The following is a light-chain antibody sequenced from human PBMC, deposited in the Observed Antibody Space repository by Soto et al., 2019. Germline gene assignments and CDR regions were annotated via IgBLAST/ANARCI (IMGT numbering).Light chain of an antibody. J-gene: IGKJ5*01. V-gene: IGKV3D-15*01. Sequence: EIKLTQSPSTLSASAGERATLSCRASQSVGSYLAWYQQKPGQAPSLLIYGASNLATGVPSRFSGSGSGTEFTLTISSLQPDDFATYFCQQYQTYSTFGQGTLLEI. CDR3: QQYQTYST. CDR1: QSVGSY. CDR2: GAS.